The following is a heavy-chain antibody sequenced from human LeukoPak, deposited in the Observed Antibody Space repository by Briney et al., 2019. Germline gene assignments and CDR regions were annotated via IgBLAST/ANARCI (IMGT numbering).Heavy chain of an antibody. J-gene: IGHJ4*02. Sequence: PGGSLRLSCVASGFTFSNYWTSWVRQAPGKGLQWVANIKQDGSEKYYVDSVKGRFTISRDNAKKSLYLQMNSLRAEDTAVYYCARDDDWNYEDYWGQGTLVTVSS. D-gene: IGHD1-7*01. V-gene: IGHV3-7*01. CDR3: ARDDDWNYEDY. CDR2: IKQDGSEK. CDR1: GFTFSNYW.